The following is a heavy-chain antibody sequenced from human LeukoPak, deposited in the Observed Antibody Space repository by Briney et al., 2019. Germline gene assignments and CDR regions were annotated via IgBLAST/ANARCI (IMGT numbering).Heavy chain of an antibody. CDR2: IKEDGSEK. CDR1: GCTFSNYW. D-gene: IGHD1-26*01. Sequence: GGSLRLSCTASGCTFSNYWMTWVRQAPGRGLEWVANIKEDGSEKYYVDSVKGRFTISRDNAEKSLSLQMNRLRAEDTAVYYCARDPLREGCWGPGTLVTVSS. J-gene: IGHJ4*02. V-gene: IGHV3-7*01. CDR3: ARDPLREGC.